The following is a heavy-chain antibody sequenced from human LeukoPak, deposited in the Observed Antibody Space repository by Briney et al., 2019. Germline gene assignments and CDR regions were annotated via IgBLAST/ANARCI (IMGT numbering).Heavy chain of an antibody. J-gene: IGHJ4*02. CDR2: ISNNGGYT. CDR1: GFTFSSSA. V-gene: IGHV3-23*01. CDR3: AKQLGYCSDGSCYFPY. Sequence: GGSLRLSCAASGFTFSSSAMSWVRQAPGKGLEWVSAISNNGGYTYYADSVQGRSTISRDNSKSTLCLQMNSLRAEDTAVYYCAKQLGYCSDGSCYFPYWGQGTLVTVSS. D-gene: IGHD2-15*01.